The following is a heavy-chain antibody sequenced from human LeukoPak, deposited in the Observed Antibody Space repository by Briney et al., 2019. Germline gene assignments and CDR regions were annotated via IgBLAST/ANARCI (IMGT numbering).Heavy chain of an antibody. Sequence: PGGSLRLSCAASGFTFDDYGMSWVRQAPGKGLEWVSGRNGGSTGYADSVKGRFTISRDNSKNSLYLQMNSLRTEDTALYYCAKDSDPGAFDIWGQGTMVTVSS. CDR3: AKDSDPGAFDI. CDR2: RNGGST. CDR1: GFTFDDYG. J-gene: IGHJ3*02. V-gene: IGHV3-20*04.